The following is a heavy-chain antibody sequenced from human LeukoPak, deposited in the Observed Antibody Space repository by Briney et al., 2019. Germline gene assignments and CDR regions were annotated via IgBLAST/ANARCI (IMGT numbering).Heavy chain of an antibody. D-gene: IGHD4-17*01. V-gene: IGHV4-59*01. Sequence: SETLSPTCTVSGGSISSYYWSWIRQPPGKGLEWIGYIYYSGSTNYNPSLKSRVTISVDTSKNQFSLKLSSVTAADTAVYYCARYVLPVTRGYYYYMDVWGKGTTVTVSS. CDR2: IYYSGST. CDR1: GGSISSYY. CDR3: ARYVLPVTRGYYYYMDV. J-gene: IGHJ6*03.